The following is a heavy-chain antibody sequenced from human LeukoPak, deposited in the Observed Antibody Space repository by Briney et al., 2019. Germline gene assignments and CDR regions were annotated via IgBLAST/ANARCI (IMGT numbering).Heavy chain of an antibody. CDR1: GGSISSSSYY. CDR3: ASQHPGPFTIFGVVYYFDY. Sequence: KPSETLSLTCTVSGGSISSSSYYWGWIRQPPGKGLEWIGYIFYSGNTYYNPSLKSRVTMSVDTPKNQFSLKLSSVTAADTAVYYCASQHPGPFTIFGVVYYFDYWGQGTLVTVSS. J-gene: IGHJ4*02. D-gene: IGHD3-3*01. V-gene: IGHV4-39*01. CDR2: IFYSGNT.